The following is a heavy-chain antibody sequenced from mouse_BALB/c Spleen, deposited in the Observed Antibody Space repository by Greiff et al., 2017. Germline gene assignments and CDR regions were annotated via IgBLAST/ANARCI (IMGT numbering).Heavy chain of an antibody. J-gene: IGHJ1*01. CDR1: GFSLTGYG. Sequence: VQLQQSGPGLVAPSQSLSITCTVSGFSLTGYGVNWVRQPPGKGLEWLGMIWGDGSTDYNSALKSRLSISKDNSKSQVFLKMNSLQTDETARYYCARHYYGIDWYFDVWGEGTTVTVSS. CDR2: IWGDGST. V-gene: IGHV2-6-7*01. CDR3: ARHYYGIDWYFDV. D-gene: IGHD1-2*01.